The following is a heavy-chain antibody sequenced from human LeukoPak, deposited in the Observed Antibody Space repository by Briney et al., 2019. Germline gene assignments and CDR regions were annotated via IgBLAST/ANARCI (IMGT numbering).Heavy chain of an antibody. V-gene: IGHV1-8*03. CDR2: MNSNSGNT. CDR3: ASERGATQYFDY. J-gene: IGHJ4*02. Sequence: GASVKVSCKASGYTFTSYDINWVRQATGQGLEWMGWMNSNSGNTGYAQKFQGRATITADKSTSTAYMELSSLRSEDTAVYYCASERGATQYFDYWGQGTLVTVSS. CDR1: GYTFTSYD. D-gene: IGHD1-1*01.